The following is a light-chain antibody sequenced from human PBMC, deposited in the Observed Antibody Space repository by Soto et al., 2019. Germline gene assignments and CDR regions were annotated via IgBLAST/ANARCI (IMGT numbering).Light chain of an antibody. V-gene: IGLV2-18*02. Sequence: QSALTQPPSVSGSPGQSVTISCTGTSSDIGYYNRVSWYQQSPDTAPKLMLYEVSNRTSGVPDRLSGSKSGNTAALTIYGLQAEDEAVFFCSSYSRSTTSVVFGGGTKVTVL. CDR3: SSYSRSTTSVV. CDR2: EVS. J-gene: IGLJ2*01. CDR1: SSDIGYYNR.